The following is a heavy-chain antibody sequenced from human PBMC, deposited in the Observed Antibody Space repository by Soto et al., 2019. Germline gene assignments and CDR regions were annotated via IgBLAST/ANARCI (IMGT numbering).Heavy chain of an antibody. CDR2: ISSSGSTI. CDR1: VFTFSSYE. Sequence: GGSLRLSCAASVFTFSSYEMNWVRQAPGKGLEWVSYISSSGSTIYYADSVKGRFTISRDNSKNTLYLQMNSLRPEDTAVYYCASPQYDRSGYFASWGQGTLVTVSS. D-gene: IGHD3-22*01. J-gene: IGHJ4*02. V-gene: IGHV3-48*03. CDR3: ASPQYDRSGYFAS.